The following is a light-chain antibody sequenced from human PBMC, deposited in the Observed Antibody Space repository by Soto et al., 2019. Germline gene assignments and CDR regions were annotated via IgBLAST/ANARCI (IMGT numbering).Light chain of an antibody. Sequence: DIQMTQSPSSLSAALGDRVTITCRASQSVSNYLNWYQQKPGKAPKLLIYAASSLQSGVPSRFSGSGSGTDFTLTISSLQPEDFATYYCQQSYSTPTFGGGTKVDIK. CDR3: QQSYSTPT. CDR1: QSVSNY. CDR2: AAS. V-gene: IGKV1-39*01. J-gene: IGKJ4*01.